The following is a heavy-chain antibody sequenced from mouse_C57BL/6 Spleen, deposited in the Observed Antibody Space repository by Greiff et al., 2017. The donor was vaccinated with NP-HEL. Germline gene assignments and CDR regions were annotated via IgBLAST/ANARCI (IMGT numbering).Heavy chain of an antibody. CDR2: ISSGGDYI. Sequence: EVKVVESGEGLVKPGGSLKLSCAASGFTFSSYAMSWVRQTPEKRLEWVAYISSGGDYIYYADTVKGRFTISRDNARNTLYLQMSSLKSEDTAMYYCTRASGDYDFYAMDDWGQGTSVTVSS. J-gene: IGHJ4*01. V-gene: IGHV5-9-1*02. CDR1: GFTFSSYA. D-gene: IGHD2-4*01. CDR3: TRASGDYDFYAMDD.